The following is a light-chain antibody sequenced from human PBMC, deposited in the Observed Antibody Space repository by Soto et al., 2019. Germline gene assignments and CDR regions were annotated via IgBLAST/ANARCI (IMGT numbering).Light chain of an antibody. CDR3: HQRRNWLFS. CDR1: QSVGNY. CDR2: DAS. Sequence: EFVLTQSPAILSLSPGEGATLSCRASQSVGNYLAWYQQKPGQAPRLLIYDASNRATGIPARFSGSGYGTDFTLTISSLEPEDFAVYYCHQRRNWLFSFGPGTNVDMK. J-gene: IGKJ3*01. V-gene: IGKV3-11*01.